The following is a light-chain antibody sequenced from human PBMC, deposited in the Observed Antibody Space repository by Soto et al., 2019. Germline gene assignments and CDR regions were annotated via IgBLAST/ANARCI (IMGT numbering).Light chain of an antibody. Sequence: EIVLTQSPGTLSLSPGDRATLSCRASQSVSSSYLAWYQQKPGQAPRLLIYGASSRATGIPDRFSGSGSGTGFTLTISRLEPEDFAVYYCQQYGSSPRTFGQGTKVDIK. J-gene: IGKJ1*01. V-gene: IGKV3-20*01. CDR3: QQYGSSPRT. CDR2: GAS. CDR1: QSVSSSY.